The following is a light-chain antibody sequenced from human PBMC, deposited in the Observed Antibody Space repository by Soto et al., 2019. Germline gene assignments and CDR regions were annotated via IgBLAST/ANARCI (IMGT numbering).Light chain of an antibody. CDR3: QQYNNWPGT. V-gene: IGKV3-15*01. J-gene: IGKJ1*01. Sequence: EIVMTQSPATLSVSPGERATLSCRASQSVSSNLAWYQQKPGQAPRLLIYGASTRDTGIPVRFSGSGSGTEFTLTLSSRQSEDFAVYYCQQYNNWPGTFGQGTKVEIK. CDR2: GAS. CDR1: QSVSSN.